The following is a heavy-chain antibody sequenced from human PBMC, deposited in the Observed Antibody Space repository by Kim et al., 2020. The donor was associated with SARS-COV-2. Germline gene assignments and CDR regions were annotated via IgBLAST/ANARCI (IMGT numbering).Heavy chain of an antibody. CDR2: ISYDGSNK. CDR1: GFTFSSYG. CDR3: AKDDHNSGWYGPDY. D-gene: IGHD6-19*01. V-gene: IGHV3-30*18. Sequence: GGSLRLSCAASGFTFSSYGMHWVRQAPGKGLEWVTTISYDGSNKYYADSVKGRFTISRDNSKNTLSLQMNSLRAEDTALYYCAKDDHNSGWYGPDYWGQGTLVTVSS. J-gene: IGHJ4*02.